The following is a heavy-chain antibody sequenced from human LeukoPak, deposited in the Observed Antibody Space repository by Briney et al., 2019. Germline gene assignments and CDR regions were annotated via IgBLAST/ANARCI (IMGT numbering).Heavy chain of an antibody. CDR1: GGSISSYH. Sequence: SETLSLTCTVSGGSISSYHWSWIRQPPGKGLEWIGYIYYSGTTNYNPSPKSRVTISVDTSKNQFSLKLSSVTAADTAVYYCARGVYIAAAQYAYWGQGTLVTVSS. J-gene: IGHJ4*02. CDR3: ARGVYIAAAQYAY. V-gene: IGHV4-59*01. CDR2: IYYSGTT. D-gene: IGHD6-13*01.